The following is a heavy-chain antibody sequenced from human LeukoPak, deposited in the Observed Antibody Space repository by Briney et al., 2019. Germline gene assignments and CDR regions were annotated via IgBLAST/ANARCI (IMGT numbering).Heavy chain of an antibody. CDR1: EFTFSTYT. V-gene: IGHV3-21*01. D-gene: IGHD2-21*01. Sequence: GGSLRLSCAASEFTFSTYTMNLVRQAPGKGLEWVSSISRSSDYFYYADSVKGRFTISRDNAKNSLYLQMNNLRAEDTAVYYCARDYMVIDLDFWGQGTLVTVSS. CDR3: ARDYMVIDLDF. CDR2: ISRSSDYF. J-gene: IGHJ4*02.